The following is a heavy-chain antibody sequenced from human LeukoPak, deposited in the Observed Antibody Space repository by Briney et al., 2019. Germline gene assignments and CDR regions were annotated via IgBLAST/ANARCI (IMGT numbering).Heavy chain of an antibody. D-gene: IGHD2-2*01. Sequence: SETLSLTCTVSGGSISSGGYYWSWIRQPPGKGLEWIGYIYYSGSTYYNPSLKSRVTISVDTSKNQFSLKLSSVTAADTAVYYCARDHQYQLPTRGFDPWGQGTLVTVSS. CDR3: ARDHQYQLPTRGFDP. CDR1: GGSISSGGYY. CDR2: IYYSGST. J-gene: IGHJ5*02. V-gene: IGHV4-30-4*08.